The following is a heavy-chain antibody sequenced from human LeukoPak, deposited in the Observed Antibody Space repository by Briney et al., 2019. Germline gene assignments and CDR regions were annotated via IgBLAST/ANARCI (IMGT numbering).Heavy chain of an antibody. CDR1: GFTFSTYA. CDR3: AIDEPNYAPYDFDY. D-gene: IGHD4/OR15-4a*01. CDR2: IKSKGDGETT. Sequence: GGSLRLSCAASGFTFSTYALSWVRQAPGKGLEWVGRIKSKGDGETTDYAAPVQGRFTISRDDSNNMVYLQMNSLKFEDTAVYYCAIDEPNYAPYDFDYWGQGTLVTVSS. V-gene: IGHV3-15*01. J-gene: IGHJ4*02.